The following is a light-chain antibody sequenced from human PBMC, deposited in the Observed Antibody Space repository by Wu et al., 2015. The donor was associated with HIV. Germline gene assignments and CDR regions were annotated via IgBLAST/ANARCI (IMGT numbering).Light chain of an antibody. CDR2: SAS. CDR1: QSVSSNY. V-gene: IGKV3-20*01. Sequence: EIVLTQSPGTLSLPPGERATLSCRASQSVSSNYLAWYQQKPGQAPRLLIYSASSRATGIPERFSGSGSGTDFTLTISRLEPEDFAVYYCQQYGSSPWTFGQGTKVEIK. CDR3: QQYGSSPWT. J-gene: IGKJ1*01.